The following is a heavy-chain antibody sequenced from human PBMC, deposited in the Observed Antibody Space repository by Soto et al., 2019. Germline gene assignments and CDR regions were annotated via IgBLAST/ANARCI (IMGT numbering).Heavy chain of an antibody. V-gene: IGHV3-30*03. J-gene: IGHJ4*02. CDR3: ALSPRGYSYGTPFDY. CDR2: ISYDGSNK. Sequence: GGSLRLSCAASGFTFSSYGMHWVRQAPGKGLEWVSVISYDGSNKYYADSVKGRFTISRDNSKNTLYLQMNSLRAEDTAVYYCALSPRGYSYGTPFDYWGQGTLVTVS. CDR1: GFTFSSYG. D-gene: IGHD5-18*01.